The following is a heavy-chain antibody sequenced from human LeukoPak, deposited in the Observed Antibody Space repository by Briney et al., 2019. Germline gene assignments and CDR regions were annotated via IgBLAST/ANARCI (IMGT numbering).Heavy chain of an antibody. CDR3: AKEGKEWEPHPYYYYGMDV. CDR2: ISSSGSTI. V-gene: IGHV3-11*01. CDR1: GFTFSDYY. J-gene: IGHJ6*02. Sequence: KPGGSLRLSCAASGFTFSDYYMSWIRQAPGKGLEWVSYISSSGSTIYYADSVKGRFTISRDNAKNSLYLQMNSLRAEDTAVYYCAKEGKEWEPHPYYYYGMDVWGQGTTVTVS. D-gene: IGHD1-26*01.